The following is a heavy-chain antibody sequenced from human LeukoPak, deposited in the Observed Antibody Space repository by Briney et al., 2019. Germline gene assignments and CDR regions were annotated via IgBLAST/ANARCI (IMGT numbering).Heavy chain of an antibody. Sequence: HPGGSLRLSCAASGFTFSSYWMHWVRHAPGKGLVWVSRINSDGSSTSYADSVKGRFTISRDNAKNTLYLQMNSLRAEDTAVYYCARGQNGRYCSGTSCSPKTNWFDPWGQGTLVTVSS. CDR3: ARGQNGRYCSGTSCSPKTNWFDP. D-gene: IGHD2-2*01. CDR1: GFTFSSYW. CDR2: INSDGSST. J-gene: IGHJ5*02. V-gene: IGHV3-74*01.